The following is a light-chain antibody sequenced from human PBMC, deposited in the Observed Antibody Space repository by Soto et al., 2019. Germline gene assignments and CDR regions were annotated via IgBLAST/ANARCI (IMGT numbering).Light chain of an antibody. Sequence: QSALTQPRSVSGSPGQSVTISCTGTSSDVGGYNYVSWYQQHPGKAPKLMIYDVSKRPSGVPDRFSGSKSGNTASLTISGLQVEDEAVYYCSSYTTGSTLPWVFGTGTKLTVL. CDR2: DVS. CDR1: SSDVGGYNY. CDR3: SSYTTGSTLPWV. J-gene: IGLJ1*01. V-gene: IGLV2-11*01.